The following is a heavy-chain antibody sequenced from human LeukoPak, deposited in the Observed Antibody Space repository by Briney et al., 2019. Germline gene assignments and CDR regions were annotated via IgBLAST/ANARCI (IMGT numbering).Heavy chain of an antibody. CDR3: AKDQLVLVAATYSDYMDV. V-gene: IGHV3-30*04. D-gene: IGHD2-15*01. J-gene: IGHJ6*03. CDR2: ISYDGSNK. Sequence: PGRSLRLSCAASGFTFSSYAMHWVRQAPGKGLEWVAVISYDGSNKYYADSVKGRFTISRDNSKNTLYLQMNSLRAEDTAVYYCAKDQLVLVAATYSDYMDVWGKGTTVTVSS. CDR1: GFTFSSYA.